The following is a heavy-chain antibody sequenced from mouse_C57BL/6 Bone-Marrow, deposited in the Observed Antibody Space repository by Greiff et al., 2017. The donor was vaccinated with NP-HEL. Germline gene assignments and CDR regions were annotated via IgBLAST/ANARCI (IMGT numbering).Heavy chain of an antibody. CDR2: ISDGGSYT. D-gene: IGHD2-12*01. V-gene: IGHV5-4*01. J-gene: IGHJ1*03. CDR1: GFTFSSYA. Sequence: EVNVVESGGGLVKPGGSLKLSCAASGFTFSSYAMSWVRQTPEKRLEWVATISDGGSYTYYPDNVKGRFTISRDNAKYNLYLQMSHLKSEDTAMYYCARDRDLTWYFDVWGTGTTVTVSS. CDR3: ARDRDLTWYFDV.